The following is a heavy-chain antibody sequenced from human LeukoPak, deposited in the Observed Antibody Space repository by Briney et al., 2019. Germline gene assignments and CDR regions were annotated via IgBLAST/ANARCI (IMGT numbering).Heavy chain of an antibody. CDR2: IYHSGST. J-gene: IGHJ4*02. D-gene: IGHD2-8*01. Sequence: PSETLSLTCTVSGYSISSGYYWGWIRQPPGKGLEWIGSIYHSGSTYYNPSLKGRVTISVDTSKNQFSLKLRSVTAADTAVYYCARVTSRLGVCDYWGQGSLVTVSS. CDR1: GYSISSGYY. V-gene: IGHV4-38-2*02. CDR3: ARVTSRLGVCDY.